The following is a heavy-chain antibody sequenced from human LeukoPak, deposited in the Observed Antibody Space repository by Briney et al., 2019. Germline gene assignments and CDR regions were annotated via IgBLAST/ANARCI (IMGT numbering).Heavy chain of an antibody. CDR1: GGSITSNDHY. D-gene: IGHD2/OR15-2a*01. CDR3: ARYRCTTATCGFDP. Sequence: SETLSLTCTVSGGSITSNDHYWSWIRQTPGQGLEWIGNIYYSGTTYYDPSLKSRVSISVDTSKSQFSLNLSSVTAADTAVYYCARYRCTTATCGFDPWGRGALVTVSS. V-gene: IGHV4-30-4*01. J-gene: IGHJ5*02. CDR2: IYYSGTT.